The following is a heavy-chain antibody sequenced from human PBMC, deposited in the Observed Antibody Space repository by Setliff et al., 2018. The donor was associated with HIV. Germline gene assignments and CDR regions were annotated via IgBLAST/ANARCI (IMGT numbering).Heavy chain of an antibody. CDR2: ISYDGSNK. J-gene: IGHJ6*02. Sequence: GGSLRLSCTFYGFTFSSYAMHWVRQAPGKGLEWVAVISYDGSNKYYADSVKGRFTISRDNSKNTLYLQMNSLRAEDTAVYYCARGRDSGYYYGMDVWGQGTTVTVSS. V-gene: IGHV3-30*04. CDR1: GFTFSSYA. D-gene: IGHD2-21*01. CDR3: ARGRDSGYYYGMDV.